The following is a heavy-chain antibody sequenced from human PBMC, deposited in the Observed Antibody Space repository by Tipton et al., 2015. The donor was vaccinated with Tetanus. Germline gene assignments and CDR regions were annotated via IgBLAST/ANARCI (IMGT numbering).Heavy chain of an antibody. Sequence: QSGPEVKKPGASVKVSCKASGYTFTSYDINWVRQATGQGLEWMGWMNPNSGNTGYAQKFQGRVTMTRNTSISTAYMELSSLRSEDTAVYYCARTWLGAVAGSYWYFDLWGRGTLVTVSS. V-gene: IGHV1-8*01. J-gene: IGHJ2*01. CDR2: MNPNSGNT. CDR1: GYTFTSYD. D-gene: IGHD6-19*01. CDR3: ARTWLGAVAGSYWYFDL.